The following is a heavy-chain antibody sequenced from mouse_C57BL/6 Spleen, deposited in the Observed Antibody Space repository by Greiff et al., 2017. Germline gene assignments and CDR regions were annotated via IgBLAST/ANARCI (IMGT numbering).Heavy chain of an antibody. CDR3: AREADYYGSIYWYFDV. CDR2: IYPGSGST. Sequence: QVQLKQPGAELVKPGASVKMSCKASGYTFTSYWITWVKQRPGQGLEWIGDIYPGSGSTNYNEKFKSKATLTVDTSSSTTYMQLSSLTSEDSAVYYCAREADYYGSIYWYFDVWGTGTTVTVSS. D-gene: IGHD1-1*01. CDR1: GYTFTSYW. J-gene: IGHJ1*03. V-gene: IGHV1-55*01.